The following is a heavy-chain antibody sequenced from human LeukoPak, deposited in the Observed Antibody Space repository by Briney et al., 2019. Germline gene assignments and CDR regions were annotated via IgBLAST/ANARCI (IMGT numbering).Heavy chain of an antibody. CDR3: ARGDYGDYSDYYYGMDV. D-gene: IGHD4-17*01. CDR2: IIPILGIA. Sequence: SVKVSCKASGYTFTGYYMHWVRQAPGQGLEWRGRIIPILGIANYAQKFQGRVMITADKSTSTAYMELSSLRSEDTAVYYCARGDYGDYSDYYYGMDVWGQGTTVTVSS. J-gene: IGHJ6*02. CDR1: GYTFTGYY. V-gene: IGHV1-69*04.